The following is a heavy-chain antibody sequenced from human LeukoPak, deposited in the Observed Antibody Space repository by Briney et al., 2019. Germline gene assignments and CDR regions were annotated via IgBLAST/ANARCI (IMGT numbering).Heavy chain of an antibody. D-gene: IGHD3-22*01. CDR1: GFTFSSYW. Sequence: PGGSLRLSCAASGFTFSSYWMSWVRQAPGKGLGWVANIKQDGSEKYYVDSVKGRFAISRDNAKNSLYLQMNSLRAEDTAVYYCARGPLNGLLLGYFDYWGQGTLVTVSS. CDR3: ARGPLNGLLLGYFDY. V-gene: IGHV3-7*04. J-gene: IGHJ4*02. CDR2: IKQDGSEK.